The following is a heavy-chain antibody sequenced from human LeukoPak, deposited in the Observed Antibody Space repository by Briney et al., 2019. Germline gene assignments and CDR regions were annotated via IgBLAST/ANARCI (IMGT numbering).Heavy chain of an antibody. CDR1: SGSISSSTYY. V-gene: IGHV4-39*01. Sequence: SETLSLTCTVSSGSISSSTYYWGWIRQPPGKGLEWIVSIYYSGSTSYNPSLKSRVIISLDTSNHQFSLKLSSVTAADTAVYYCARQAYYAAGSYHAFDIWGQGTMVTVSS. J-gene: IGHJ3*02. CDR3: ARQAYYAAGSYHAFDI. D-gene: IGHD3-10*01. CDR2: IYYSGST.